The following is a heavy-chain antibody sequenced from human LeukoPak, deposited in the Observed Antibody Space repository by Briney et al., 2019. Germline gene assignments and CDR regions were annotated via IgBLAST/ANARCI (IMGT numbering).Heavy chain of an antibody. V-gene: IGHV1-2*02. J-gene: IGHJ4*02. CDR1: GYTFTGYY. Sequence: ASVKVSCKASGYTFTGYYMHWVRQAPGQGLEWVGWINPNSGGTNYAQKFQGRVTMTRDTSISTAYMELSRLRSDDTAVYYCARGRYSSGGGLDYWGQGTLVTVSS. CDR2: INPNSGGT. D-gene: IGHD5-18*01. CDR3: ARGRYSSGGGLDY.